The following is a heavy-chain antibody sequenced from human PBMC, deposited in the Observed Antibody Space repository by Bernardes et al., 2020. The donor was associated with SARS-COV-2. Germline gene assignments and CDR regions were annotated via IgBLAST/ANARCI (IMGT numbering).Heavy chain of an antibody. D-gene: IGHD3-3*01. Sequence: ASVKVSCKASGYSFTTYLINWVRQAPGQGLEWMGWIDAYNGKTNYAENFQDRVSMTMDTATSTAYMELRSLSSVTAADTAVYYCARQDIGAIFGVVITPAGMDVWGQGTTVTVSS. CDR3: ARQDIGAIFGVVITPAGMDV. J-gene: IGHJ6*02. V-gene: IGHV1-18*04. CDR1: GYSFTTYL. CDR2: IDAYNGKT.